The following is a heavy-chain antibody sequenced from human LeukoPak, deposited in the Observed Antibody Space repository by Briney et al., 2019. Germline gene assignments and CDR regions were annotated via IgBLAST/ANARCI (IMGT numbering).Heavy chain of an antibody. D-gene: IGHD6-6*01. V-gene: IGHV3-74*01. Sequence: GGPLRLSCAASGFTFSNYWMHWVRQSPAKTQISVSRINGDGSTTSHADSVTGRATISRDYAKNTLYLQMISLRAEDTAVYYCARGSSSNPYYYEYWGQGAQVTVPS. CDR2: INGDGSTT. CDR1: GFTFSNYW. CDR3: ARGSSSNPYYYEY. J-gene: IGHJ4*02.